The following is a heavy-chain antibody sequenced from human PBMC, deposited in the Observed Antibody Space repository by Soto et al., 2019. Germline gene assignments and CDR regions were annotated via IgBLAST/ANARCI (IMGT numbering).Heavy chain of an antibody. V-gene: IGHV3-23*04. J-gene: IGHJ4*02. CDR1: GFTFSSYG. Sequence: EVQLVESGGGLVQPGGSLRLSCAASGFTFSSYGMTWIRQAPGKGLEWVSISSANGAGKYYADSVKGRFTISRDNSKNRMYLQLTSLRADETAVDYYATDRRAGENYGFYSDFWGQGALVIVSS. CDR2: SSANGAGK. CDR3: ATDRRAGENYGFYSDF. D-gene: IGHD3-10*01.